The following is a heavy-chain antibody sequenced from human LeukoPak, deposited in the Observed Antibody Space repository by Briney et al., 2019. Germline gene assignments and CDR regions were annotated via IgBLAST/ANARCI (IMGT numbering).Heavy chain of an antibody. CDR3: ARLRWQLVGPYFDY. J-gene: IGHJ4*02. Sequence: TSETLSLTCSFSGDSISTYYWSWIRQSPGKGLEWIGHMYSSGNTDYNSSLKSRVTISVDTSKNQFSLRLSSVTATDTAVYYCARLRWQLVGPYFDYWGQGILVTVSS. D-gene: IGHD1-26*01. V-gene: IGHV4-59*01. CDR1: GDSISTYY. CDR2: MYSSGNT.